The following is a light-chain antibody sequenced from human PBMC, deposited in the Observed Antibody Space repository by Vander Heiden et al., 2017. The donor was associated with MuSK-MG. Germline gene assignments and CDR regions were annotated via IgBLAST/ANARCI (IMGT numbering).Light chain of an antibody. CDR2: RNN. CDR3: SSWADSLSGQKWV. J-gene: IGLJ3*02. CDR1: SSNIGSNY. Sequence: QSVLTQPPSASGTPGQRVTISCSGSSSNIGSNYVYWYQQLPGTAPKLLIHRNNQRPSGVPDRFSGSKSCTSASLAISGLRSEDEADDDCSSWADSLSGQKWVFGGGTKLTVL. V-gene: IGLV1-47*01.